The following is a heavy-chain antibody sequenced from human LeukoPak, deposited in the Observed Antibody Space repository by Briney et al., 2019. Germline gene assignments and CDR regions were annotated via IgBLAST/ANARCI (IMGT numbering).Heavy chain of an antibody. D-gene: IGHD3-10*01. CDR2: INPNSGGT. CDR3: ARGNDWWFGELLPFDY. Sequence: GASVKVSCKASGYTFTSYDINWVRQATGQGLEWMGWINPNSGGTNYAQKFQGRVTMTRDTSISTAYMELSRLRSDDTAVYYCARGNDWWFGELLPFDYWGQGTLVTVSS. CDR1: GYTFTSYD. J-gene: IGHJ4*02. V-gene: IGHV1-2*02.